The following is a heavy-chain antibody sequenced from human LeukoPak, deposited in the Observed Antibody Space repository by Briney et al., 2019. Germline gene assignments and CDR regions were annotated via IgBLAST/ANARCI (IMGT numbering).Heavy chain of an antibody. D-gene: IGHD1-1*01. J-gene: IGHJ4*02. Sequence: GSLRLSCAASGFTFTSCWMSWVRQAPGKGLEWVANIKQDGSEKYYVDSVKGRFSISRDNTRNSLYLQMNSLRAEDTAVYYCARGSLAGPSAHSAIFDYWGQGTLVTVSS. CDR3: ARGSLAGPSAHSAIFDY. CDR1: GFTFTSCW. V-gene: IGHV3-7*01. CDR2: IKQDGSEK.